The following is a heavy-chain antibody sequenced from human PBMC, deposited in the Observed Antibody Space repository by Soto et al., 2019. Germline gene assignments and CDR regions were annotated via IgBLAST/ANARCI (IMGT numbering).Heavy chain of an antibody. D-gene: IGHD2-8*01. J-gene: IGHJ6*02. CDR2: INPKSGGT. V-gene: IGHV1-2*04. CDR3: ARGDSTDCSNGVCSFFYNHDMDV. Sequence: QDHLAQSGAEVKKPGASVKVSCKASGYSFTDYHIHWVRQAPGQGLEWLGRINPKSGGTSTAQKFQGWVTMTTDTSISTASMELTRLTSDDTAIYYCARGDSTDCSNGVCSFFYNHDMDVWGQGTTVTVSS. CDR1: GYSFTDYH.